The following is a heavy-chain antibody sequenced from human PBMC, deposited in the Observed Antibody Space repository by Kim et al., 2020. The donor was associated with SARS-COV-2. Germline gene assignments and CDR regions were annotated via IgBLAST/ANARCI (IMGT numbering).Heavy chain of an antibody. CDR3: ARASLGGVYCSGGSCRPNGGDY. CDR2: IIPILGIA. CDR1: GGTFSSYT. D-gene: IGHD2-15*01. V-gene: IGHV1-69*02. Sequence: SVKVSCKASGGTFSSYTISWVRQAPGQGLEWMGRIIPILGIANYAQKFQGRVTITADKSTSTAYMELSSLRSEDTAVYYCARASLGGVYCSGGSCRPNGGDYWGQGTLVTVSS. J-gene: IGHJ4*02.